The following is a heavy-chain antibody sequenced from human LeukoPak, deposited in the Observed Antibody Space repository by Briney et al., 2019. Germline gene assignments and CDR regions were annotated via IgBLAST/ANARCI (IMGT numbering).Heavy chain of an antibody. D-gene: IGHD4-17*01. CDR2: IKQDGSVI. CDR3: AGGEGWTFDI. J-gene: IGHJ3*02. Sequence: GGSLRLSCAASGFSFSTHWMSWFRQAPGKGLEWVALIKQDGSVIHYVDSVKGRFTISRDNAKNSLSLQMSSLRADDTAVYYCAGGEGWTFDIWGQGTKVTVSS. CDR1: GFSFSTHW. V-gene: IGHV3-7*01.